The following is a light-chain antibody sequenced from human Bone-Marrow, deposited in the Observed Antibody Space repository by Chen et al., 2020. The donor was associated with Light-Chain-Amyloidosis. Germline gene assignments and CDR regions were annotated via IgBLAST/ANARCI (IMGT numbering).Light chain of an antibody. CDR3: QVWDRSSDRPV. J-gene: IGLJ3*02. V-gene: IGLV3-21*02. CDR2: DDS. CDR1: NIGSTS. Sequence: SYVLTQPSSVSVAPGQTATIACGGNNIGSTSVHWYQPTPGQAPLLVVYDDSDRPSGIPERLAGSNSGNTATRTISRVEAGDEADYYCQVWDRSSDRPVFGGGTKLTVL.